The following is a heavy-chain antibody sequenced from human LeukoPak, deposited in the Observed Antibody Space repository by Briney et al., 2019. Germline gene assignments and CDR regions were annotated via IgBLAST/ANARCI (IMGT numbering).Heavy chain of an antibody. CDR3: ARFYYYDIDAFDI. Sequence: PSETLSLTCTVSGGSISSGSYYWSWIRQPAGKGLEWIGRIYTSGSTNYNPSLKSRVTISVDTSKNQFSLKLSSVTAADTAVYYCARFYYYDIDAFDIWGQGTMVTVSS. CDR1: GGSISSGSYY. J-gene: IGHJ3*02. CDR2: IYTSGST. V-gene: IGHV4-61*02. D-gene: IGHD3-22*01.